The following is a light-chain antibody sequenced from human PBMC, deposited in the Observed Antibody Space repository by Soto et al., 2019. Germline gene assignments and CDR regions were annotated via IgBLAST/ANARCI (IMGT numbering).Light chain of an antibody. J-gene: IGLJ2*01. CDR3: STYTTSRTVV. CDR2: DVN. Sequence: QSALTQPASVSGSPGQSITISCAGTRSDVGGYNFVSWYQQYPGKAPKLMIYDVNNRTSGVSHRFSGSKSGNTASLTISGLQAEDETDYSRSTYTTSRTVVFVGGTKLTVL. V-gene: IGLV2-14*01. CDR1: RSDVGGYNF.